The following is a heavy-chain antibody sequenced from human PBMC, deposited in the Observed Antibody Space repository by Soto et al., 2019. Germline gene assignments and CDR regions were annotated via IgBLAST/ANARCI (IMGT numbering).Heavy chain of an antibody. CDR3: AKDRYGGNTYYFDY. D-gene: IGHD4-17*01. CDR2: ISYDGSNK. Sequence: GGSLRLSCAASGFTFSSYGMHWVRQAPGKGLEWVAVISYDGSNKYYADSVKGRFTISRDNSKNTLYLQMNSLRAEDTAVYYCAKDRYGGNTYYFDYWGQGTLVTVSS. J-gene: IGHJ4*02. V-gene: IGHV3-30*18. CDR1: GFTFSSYG.